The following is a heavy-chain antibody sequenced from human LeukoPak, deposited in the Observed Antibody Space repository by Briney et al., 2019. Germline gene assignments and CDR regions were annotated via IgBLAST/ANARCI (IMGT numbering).Heavy chain of an antibody. CDR1: GFTFSSYS. D-gene: IGHD6-13*01. V-gene: IGHV3-21*01. Sequence: PGGSLRLSCAASGFTFSSYSMTWVRQAPGKGLEWVSSISSSSSYIYYADSVKGRFTISRDNAKNSLYLQMNSLRAEDTAVYYCARDTTRAAAPPDAFDIWGQGTMVTVSS. CDR2: ISSSSSYI. CDR3: ARDTTRAAAPPDAFDI. J-gene: IGHJ3*02.